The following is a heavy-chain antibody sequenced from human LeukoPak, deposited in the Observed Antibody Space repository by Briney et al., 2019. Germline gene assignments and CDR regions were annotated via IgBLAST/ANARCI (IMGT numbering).Heavy chain of an antibody. CDR1: GGSISSYY. J-gene: IGHJ3*02. Sequence: SSETLSLTCTVSGGSISSYYWSWIRQPAGKGLEWIGRIYTSGSTNYNPSLKSRVTMSVDTSKKQFSLNLSSVTAADTAIYYCASTDSNGGAFDIWGRGTVVTVSS. D-gene: IGHD3-22*01. CDR3: ASTDSNGGAFDI. CDR2: IYTSGST. V-gene: IGHV4-4*07.